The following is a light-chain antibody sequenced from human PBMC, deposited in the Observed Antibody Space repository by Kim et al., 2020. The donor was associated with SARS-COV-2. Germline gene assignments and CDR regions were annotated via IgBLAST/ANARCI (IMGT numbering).Light chain of an antibody. V-gene: IGLV3-19*01. CDR3: NSRDNSGNHP. J-gene: IGLJ2*01. Sequence: SSELTQDPAVSVALGQTVRITCQGDSLRNYFASWYQQKPGQAPVVVIYGKGNRPSGIPDRFSGSSSGDTASLTITGCQAEDEAVYYCNSRDNSGNHPFGGGTKVTVL. CDR1: SLRNYF. CDR2: GKG.